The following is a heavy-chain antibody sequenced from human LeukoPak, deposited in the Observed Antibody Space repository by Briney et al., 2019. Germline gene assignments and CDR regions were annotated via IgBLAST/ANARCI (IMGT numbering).Heavy chain of an antibody. D-gene: IGHD6-13*01. CDR2: ISGSGGST. V-gene: IGHV3-23*01. Sequence: GGSLRLSCAASGFTFSSYAMSWVRQPPGKGLEWVSAISGSGGSTYYADSVKGRFTISRDNSKNTPYLQMNSLRAEDTAVYYCAKGPGIAAAGTEYYYYYGMDVWGQGTTVTVSS. CDR3: AKGPGIAAAGTEYYYYYGMDV. CDR1: GFTFSSYA. J-gene: IGHJ6*02.